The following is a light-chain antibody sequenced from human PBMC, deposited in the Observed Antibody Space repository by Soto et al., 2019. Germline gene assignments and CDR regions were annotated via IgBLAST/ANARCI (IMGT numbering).Light chain of an antibody. Sequence: EIVLTQSPATLSLSPGEGATLSCRASQSVSNYLAWYQQKPGQAPRLLIYGTSSRATGIPDRFTGSGSGTDFTLTISRLEPEDFAVYYCQHYVTSLTTLGQGTKVDIK. V-gene: IGKV3-20*01. CDR1: QSVSNY. CDR3: QHYVTSLTT. CDR2: GTS. J-gene: IGKJ1*01.